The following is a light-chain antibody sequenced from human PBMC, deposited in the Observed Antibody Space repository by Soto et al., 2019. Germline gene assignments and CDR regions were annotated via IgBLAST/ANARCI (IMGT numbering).Light chain of an antibody. J-gene: IGLJ1*01. CDR1: ISDVGGYIY. V-gene: IGLV2-14*01. Sequence: QSVLTQPSSLSGSPGQSITISCTGTISDVGGYIYVSWYQQHPGKAPKLMIYDVTSRPSGVSYRFSGSKSGNTASLTISGLQAEDEADYYCSSCTTSSSYVFGTGTKVTVL. CDR3: SSCTTSSSYV. CDR2: DVT.